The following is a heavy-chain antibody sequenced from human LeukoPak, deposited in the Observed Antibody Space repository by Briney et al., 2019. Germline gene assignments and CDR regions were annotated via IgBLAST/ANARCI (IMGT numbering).Heavy chain of an antibody. CDR2: IIPIFGTA. J-gene: IGHJ4*02. CDR1: GGTFSSYA. V-gene: IGHV1-69*05. Sequence: ASVKVSCKASGGTFSSYAISWVRQAPGQGLEWMGGIIPIFGTANYAQKFQGRVTITTDESTSTAYMELSSLRSEGTAVYYCARARYFDWLAFDYWGQGTLVTVSS. D-gene: IGHD3-9*01. CDR3: ARARYFDWLAFDY.